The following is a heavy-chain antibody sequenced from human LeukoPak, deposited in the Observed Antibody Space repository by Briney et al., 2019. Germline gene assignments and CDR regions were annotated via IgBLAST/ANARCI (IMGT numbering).Heavy chain of an antibody. CDR1: GGSISSYY. V-gene: IGHV4-59*01. D-gene: IGHD2-15*01. CDR3: ARAPPRYCSGGSCYSVLTNYYYMDV. J-gene: IGHJ6*03. CDR2: IYYSGST. Sequence: SETLSLTCTVSGGSISSYYWSWIRQPPGKGLEWIGYIYYSGSTNYNPSLKSRVTISVDTSKNQFSLKLSSVTAADTAVYYCARAPPRYCSGGSCYSVLTNYYYMDVWGKGTTVTVSS.